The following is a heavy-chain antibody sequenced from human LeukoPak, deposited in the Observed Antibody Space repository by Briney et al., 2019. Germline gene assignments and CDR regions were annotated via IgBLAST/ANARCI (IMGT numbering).Heavy chain of an antibody. CDR3: ANTVTHSGGF. V-gene: IGHV3-23*01. Sequence: GGSLRLSCAASGFTFSSYAMSWVRQAPGKGLEWVSTISGSDGSTNYADSVKGRFTISRDNSKNTLYLQMNSLRAEDTAVYYCANTVTHSGGFWGQGTLVTVSS. CDR1: GFTFSSYA. D-gene: IGHD4-17*01. J-gene: IGHJ4*02. CDR2: ISGSDGST.